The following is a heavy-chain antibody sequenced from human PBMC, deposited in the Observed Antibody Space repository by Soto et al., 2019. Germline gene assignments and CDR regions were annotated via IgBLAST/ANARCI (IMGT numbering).Heavy chain of an antibody. CDR2: IMPVFRTP. CDR1: GGTFSNSA. Sequence: QVHLEQSGAEVKKPGSSVKVSCKASGGTFSNSAISWVRQAPGQGLEWMGGIMPVFRTPDYAQKFQGRVTVTADESTSTAYMELSGLRSDDTAVYYCARDKDRPQLGGNYYYILDVW. CDR3: ARDKDRPQLGGNYYYILDV. J-gene: IGHJ6*01. D-gene: IGHD3-3*02. V-gene: IGHV1-69*12.